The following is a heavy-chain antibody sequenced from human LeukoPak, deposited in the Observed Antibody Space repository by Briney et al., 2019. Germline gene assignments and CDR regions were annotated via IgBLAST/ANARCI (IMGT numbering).Heavy chain of an antibody. D-gene: IGHD3-10*01. J-gene: IGHJ4*02. V-gene: IGHV3-7*01. CDR3: AKVAKYYYGSEAYYFFEQ. CDR1: GFTFTTYW. Sequence: GGSLRLSCAASGFTFTTYWMSWVRQAPGKGLEWVANIKQDGTEKYYVDSVKGRFTISRDNARNSLELQMNSLRVEDTAVYYCAKVAKYYYGSEAYYFFEQWGQGTPVTASS. CDR2: IKQDGTEK.